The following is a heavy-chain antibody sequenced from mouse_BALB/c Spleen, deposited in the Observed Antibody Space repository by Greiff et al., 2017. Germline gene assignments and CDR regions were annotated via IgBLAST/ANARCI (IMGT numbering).Heavy chain of an antibody. CDR2: IYPGDGDT. Sequence: VKLMESGAELARPGASVKLSCKASGYTFTSYWMQWVKQRPGQGLEWIGAIYPGDGDTRYTQKFKGKATLTADKSSSTAYMQLSSLASEDSAVYYCARKRAMDYWGQGTSVTVSS. CDR3: ARKRAMDY. J-gene: IGHJ4*01. CDR1: GYTFTSYW. V-gene: IGHV1-87*01. D-gene: IGHD3-3*01.